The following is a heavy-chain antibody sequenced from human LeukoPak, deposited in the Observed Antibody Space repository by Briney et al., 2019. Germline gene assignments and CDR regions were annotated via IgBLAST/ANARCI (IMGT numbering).Heavy chain of an antibody. V-gene: IGHV1-69*05. CDR1: GGTFSSYA. Sequence: GASVKVSCKASGGTFSSYAISWVRQAPGQGLEWMGGIIPIFGTANYAQKFQGRVTITTDESTSKAYMELSSLRSEDTAVYHCARDQNRMTTVTTFAFDIWGQGTMVSVSS. CDR2: IIPIFGTA. CDR3: ARDQNRMTTVTTFAFDI. J-gene: IGHJ3*02. D-gene: IGHD4-17*01.